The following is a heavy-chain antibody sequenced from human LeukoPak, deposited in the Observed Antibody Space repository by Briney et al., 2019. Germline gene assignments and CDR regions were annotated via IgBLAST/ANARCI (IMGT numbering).Heavy chain of an antibody. CDR2: LFYSGST. V-gene: IGHV4-59*01. J-gene: IGHJ3*02. CDR3: ARGSWPAFDI. Sequence: SETLSLTCTVSGGSISSDYWSWIRQPPGKGLEWIGYLFYSGSTNYNPSLKSRVTISVDTSKDQFSLKLSSVTAADTAVYYCARGSWPAFDIWGQGTMVTVSS. CDR1: GGSISSDY.